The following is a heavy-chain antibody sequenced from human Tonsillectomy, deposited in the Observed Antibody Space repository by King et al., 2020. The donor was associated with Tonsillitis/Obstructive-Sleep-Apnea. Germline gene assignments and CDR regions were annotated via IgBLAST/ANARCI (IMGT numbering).Heavy chain of an antibody. CDR3: TTVYDILTGYYKSNAFDI. D-gene: IGHD3-9*01. J-gene: IGHJ3*02. V-gene: IGHV3-15*01. Sequence: VQLVESGGGLVKPGGSLRLSCAASGFTFSNAWMTWVRQAPGKGLEWVGRIKSKTDGGTTDYAAPVKGRFTISRDDSKNTLYVQMNSLKTEDTAGYYCTTVYDILTGYYKSNAFDIWGQGTMVTVSS. CDR2: IKSKTDGGTT. CDR1: GFTFSNAW.